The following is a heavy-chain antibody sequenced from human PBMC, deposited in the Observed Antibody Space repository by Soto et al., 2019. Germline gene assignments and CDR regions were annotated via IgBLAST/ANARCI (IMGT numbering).Heavy chain of an antibody. V-gene: IGHV1-2*04. D-gene: IGHD3-10*02. Sequence: ASVKVSCKASGYTFTGYYMHWVRQAPGQGLEWMGWINPNSGGTNYAQKFQGWVTMTRDTSISTADMELRRLRSYDTAVYYCARVVFCSVSYYCYYDLDVWGKGTTVTVSS. J-gene: IGHJ6*03. CDR1: GYTFTGYY. CDR2: INPNSGGT. CDR3: ARVVFCSVSYYCYYDLDV.